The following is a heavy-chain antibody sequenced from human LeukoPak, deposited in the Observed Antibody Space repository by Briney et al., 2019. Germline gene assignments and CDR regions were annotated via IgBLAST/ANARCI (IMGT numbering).Heavy chain of an antibody. CDR2: INPDGRDT. Sequence: GGSLRLSCVVSGFTFNRCWMNWVRKAPGKGLEWVAHINPDGRDTYYVDSVKGRFTISRDNGQNSMYLQMNSLRVEDTAVYYCTSWGDTTAEYFQRWGQGTLVTVSS. V-gene: IGHV3-7*01. CDR1: GFTFNRCW. CDR3: TSWGDTTAEYFQR. D-gene: IGHD2-21*02. J-gene: IGHJ1*01.